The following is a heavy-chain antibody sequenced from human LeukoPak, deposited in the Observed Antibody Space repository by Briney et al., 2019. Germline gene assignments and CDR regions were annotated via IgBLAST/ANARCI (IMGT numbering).Heavy chain of an antibody. CDR2: IKEHGSEK. V-gene: IGHV3-7*01. CDR1: GFTFSNYA. J-gene: IGHJ4*02. Sequence: GGSLRLSCAASGFTFSNYAMHWVRQAPGKGLEWVANIKEHGSEKYFVDSVKGRFTISRDNAKNSLYLQMNSLRAEDTAVYYCARDYPYYYDGMWYCDYWGQGTLVSVSS. CDR3: ARDYPYYYDGMWYCDY. D-gene: IGHD3-22*01.